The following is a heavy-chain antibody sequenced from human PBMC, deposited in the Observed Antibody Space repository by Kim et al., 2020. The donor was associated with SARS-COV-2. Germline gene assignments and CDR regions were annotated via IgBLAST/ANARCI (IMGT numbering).Heavy chain of an antibody. Sequence: GGSLRLSCAASGFTFSSYAMHWVRQAPGKGLEWVAVISYDGSNKYYADSVKGRFTISRDNSKNTLYLQMNSLRAEDTAVYYCARDLLITMVQGVMAYWG. D-gene: IGHD3-10*01. CDR3: ARDLLITMVQGVMAY. V-gene: IGHV3-30-3*01. CDR2: ISYDGSNK. J-gene: IGHJ4*01. CDR1: GFTFSSYA.